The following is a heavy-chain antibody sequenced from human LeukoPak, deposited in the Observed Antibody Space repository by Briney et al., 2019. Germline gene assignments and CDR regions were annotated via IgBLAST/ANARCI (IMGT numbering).Heavy chain of an antibody. Sequence: ASVRDSSMASGYTFTSYYTRWVRQAPGQGLEWMGIINPSGGSTSYAQKFQGRVTMTRDTSTSTVYMELSSLRAEDTAVYYCARDSGFYYFWSGSAGGSFDPWGQGTLVTVSS. CDR1: GYTFTSYY. J-gene: IGHJ5*02. CDR2: INPSGGST. V-gene: IGHV1-46*01. D-gene: IGHD3-3*01. CDR3: ARDSGFYYFWSGSAGGSFDP.